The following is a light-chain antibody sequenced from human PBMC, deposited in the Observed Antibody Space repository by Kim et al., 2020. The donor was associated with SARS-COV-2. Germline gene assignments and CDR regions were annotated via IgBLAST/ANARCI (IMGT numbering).Light chain of an antibody. Sequence: IVLTQSPATLSLSPGQRATLSCRASQTVSNNYLAWYKQKAGQAPRLLFFDASSRTTGVPDRFSTSGSGTDFTLTIGRLEPEDFAVYYCQQYGSSPTFGQGTRLEIK. J-gene: IGKJ5*01. CDR1: QTVSNNY. V-gene: IGKV3-20*01. CDR3: QQYGSSPT. CDR2: DAS.